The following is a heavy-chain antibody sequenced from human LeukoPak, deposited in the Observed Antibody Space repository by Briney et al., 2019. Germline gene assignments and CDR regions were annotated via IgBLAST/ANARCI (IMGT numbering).Heavy chain of an antibody. V-gene: IGHV3-23*01. CDR1: GFTFSSYA. J-gene: IGHJ4*02. CDR2: ISGSGGST. CDR3: ANAENPLWSDFDY. Sequence: PGGSLRLSCAATGFTFSSYAMSWVRQAPGKGLEWVSAISGSGGSTYYADSVKGRFTISRDDSKNTLYLQMNSLRAEDTAVYYCANAENPLWSDFDYWGQGTLVTVSS. D-gene: IGHD3-10*01.